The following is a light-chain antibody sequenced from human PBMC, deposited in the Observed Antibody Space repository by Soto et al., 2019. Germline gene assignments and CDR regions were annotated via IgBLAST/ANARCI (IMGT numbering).Light chain of an antibody. J-gene: IGKJ2*01. CDR2: DAS. CDR1: QTIRGW. CDR3: QQYNSYPYT. Sequence: DIQMTQSPSTLSAFVGDRVTIACRASQTIRGWLAWYQQKPGKAPKLLIYDASSLQSGVPSRFSGSGSGTEFTLSINTLQPDDSATYFCQQYNSYPYTFGQGTKLEI. V-gene: IGKV1-5*01.